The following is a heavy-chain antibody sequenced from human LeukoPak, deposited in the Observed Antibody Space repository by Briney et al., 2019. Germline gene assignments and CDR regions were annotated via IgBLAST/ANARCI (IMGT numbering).Heavy chain of an antibody. CDR1: GFTFSSYW. Sequence: PGGSLRLSCAASGFTFSSYWMSWVRQAPEKGLEWVTNIKEDGSEKYYVDSVKGRFTISRDNAKKSLYLQMSSLRAEDTAVYYCARVPRGLDYYYGMDVWGPGTTVTVSS. V-gene: IGHV3-7*01. CDR2: IKEDGSEK. D-gene: IGHD3-10*01. J-gene: IGHJ6*02. CDR3: ARVPRGLDYYYGMDV.